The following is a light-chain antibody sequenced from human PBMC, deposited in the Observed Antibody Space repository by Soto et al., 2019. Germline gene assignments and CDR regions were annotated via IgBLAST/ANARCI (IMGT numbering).Light chain of an antibody. V-gene: IGKV2-28*01. CDR3: MQALQVPWT. CDR1: QSLLHSNGYNY. CDR2: LGS. Sequence: DIVMTQSPLSLPVTPGEPASISCRSSQSLLHSNGYNYLDWYLQKPGQSLQLLIYLGSNRASGVPERFSGSGSGTDFTLKISRVEAEDVGVYYCMQALQVPWTFGQGTKVEVK. J-gene: IGKJ1*01.